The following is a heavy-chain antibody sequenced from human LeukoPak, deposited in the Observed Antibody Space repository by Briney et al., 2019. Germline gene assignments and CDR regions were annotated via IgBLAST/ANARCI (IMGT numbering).Heavy chain of an antibody. V-gene: IGHV4-38-2*02. CDR3: ARDFSFHVSGSYSHFDY. CDR1: GASISSGYY. D-gene: IGHD3-10*01. J-gene: IGHJ4*02. Sequence: SETLSLTCTVSGASISSGYYWAWIRQPPGKGLEWIGSLFHSGSTHYNPSLKSRVTISLDTSKTQFSLNLSSVTAAGTAVYYCARDFSFHVSGSYSHFDYWGQGVLVTVSS. CDR2: LFHSGST.